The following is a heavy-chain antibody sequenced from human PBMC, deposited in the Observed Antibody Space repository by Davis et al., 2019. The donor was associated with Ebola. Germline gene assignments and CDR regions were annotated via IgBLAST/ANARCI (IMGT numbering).Heavy chain of an antibody. D-gene: IGHD5-12*01. CDR1: GGSFSGYY. Sequence: MPSETLSLTCAVYGGSFSGYYWSWIRQPPGKGLEWIGYIYYSGSTNYNPSLKSRVTISVDTSKNQFSLKLSSVTAADTAVYYCARQANYYYYYGMDVWGQGTTVTVSS. CDR3: ARQANYYYYYGMDV. V-gene: IGHV4-59*08. CDR2: IYYSGST. J-gene: IGHJ6*02.